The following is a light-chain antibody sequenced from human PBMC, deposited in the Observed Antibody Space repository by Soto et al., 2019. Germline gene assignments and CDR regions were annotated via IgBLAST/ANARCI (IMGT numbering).Light chain of an antibody. J-gene: IGKJ4*01. Sequence: DIQMTQSPSSLSASVGDRVAITCRASQSIRSYLNWYQQXPGKAPKILIYAASSSQSGVPSRFSGSGSGTDFTLTISSLQPEDFATYYCQQSYSTLTFGGGTKVDIK. CDR3: QQSYSTLT. V-gene: IGKV1-39*01. CDR2: AAS. CDR1: QSIRSY.